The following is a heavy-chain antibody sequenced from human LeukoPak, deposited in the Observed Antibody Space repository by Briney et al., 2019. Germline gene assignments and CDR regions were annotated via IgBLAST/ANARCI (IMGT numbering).Heavy chain of an antibody. CDR2: IYTSGST. CDR1: GGSISSGSYY. CDR3: ARGGERYCSSTSCSLDY. J-gene: IGHJ4*02. Sequence: SETLSLTCTVSGGSISSGSYYWSWIRQPAGNGLEWIGRIYTSGSTNYNPSPKSRVTISVDTSKNQFSLKLSSVTAADTAVYYCARGGERYCSSTSCSLDYWGQGTLVTVSS. V-gene: IGHV4-61*02. D-gene: IGHD2-2*01.